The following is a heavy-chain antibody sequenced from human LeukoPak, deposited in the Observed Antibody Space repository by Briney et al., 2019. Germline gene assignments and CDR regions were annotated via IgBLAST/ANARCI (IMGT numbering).Heavy chain of an antibody. CDR2: IYYSGSNSGST. V-gene: IGHV4-59*01. CDR3: AGGQGGWLPSFDH. J-gene: IGHJ4*02. Sequence: KPSETLSLTCTVSGGSISAYFWSWIRQPPGKGLEWIGYIYYSGSNSGSTNYNPSLKTRVTISVDTSKNQFSLKLSSVTAADTAVYYCAGGQGGWLPSFDHWGQGTLVTVSS. CDR1: GGSISAYF. D-gene: IGHD6-19*01.